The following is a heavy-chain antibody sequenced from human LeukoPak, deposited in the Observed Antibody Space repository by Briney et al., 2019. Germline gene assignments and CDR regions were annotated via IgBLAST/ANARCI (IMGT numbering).Heavy chain of an antibody. Sequence: SETLSLTCTVSGGSISSSSYYCGWIRQPPGKGLEWIGSIYYSGSTYYNPSLKSRVTISVDTSKNQFSLKLSSVTAADTAVYYCARDLGYSSGWYGGFADYWGQGTLVTVSS. CDR1: GGSISSSSYY. CDR3: ARDLGYSSGWYGGFADY. CDR2: IYYSGST. J-gene: IGHJ4*02. V-gene: IGHV4-39*07. D-gene: IGHD6-19*01.